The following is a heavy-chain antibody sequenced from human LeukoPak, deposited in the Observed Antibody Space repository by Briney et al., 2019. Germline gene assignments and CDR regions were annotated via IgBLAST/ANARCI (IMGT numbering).Heavy chain of an antibody. J-gene: IGHJ6*02. CDR1: GGSISSYY. CDR2: IYTSGST. CDR3: AREVTLIGYCSSTSCYGTPGGYYYYYYGMDV. D-gene: IGHD2-2*01. V-gene: IGHV4-4*07. Sequence: SETLSLTCTVSGGSISSYYWSWIRQPAGKELEWIGRIYTSGSTNYNPSLKSRVTMSVDTSKNQFSLKLSSVTAADTAVYYCAREVTLIGYCSSTSCYGTPGGYYYYYYGMDVWGQGTTVTVSS.